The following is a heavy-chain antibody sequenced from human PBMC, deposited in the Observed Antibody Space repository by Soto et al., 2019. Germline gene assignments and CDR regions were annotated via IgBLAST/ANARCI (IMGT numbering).Heavy chain of an antibody. D-gene: IGHD3-16*01. J-gene: IGHJ5*02. CDR3: ARENYGPPPPRFDP. CDR2: IYYSGST. V-gene: IGHV4-31*03. CDR1: GGSISSGGYY. Sequence: ASETLSLTCTVSGGSISSGGYYWSWIRQHPGKGLEWIGYIYYSGSTYYNPSLKSRVTISVDTSKNQFSLKLSSVTAADTAVYYCARENYGPPPPRFDPWGQGTLVTVSS.